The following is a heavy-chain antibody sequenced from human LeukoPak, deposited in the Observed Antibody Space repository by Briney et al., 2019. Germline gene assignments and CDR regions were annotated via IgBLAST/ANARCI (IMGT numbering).Heavy chain of an antibody. Sequence: PSETLSLTCTVSGGSISSYYWSWVRQPPGKGLEWIGDIYYSGSTNYNPSLKSRVTISVDTSKNQFSLKLSSVTAADTAVYYCARQGYYDSSGYSFDYWGQGTLVTVSS. CDR3: ARQGYYDSSGYSFDY. V-gene: IGHV4-59*08. D-gene: IGHD3-22*01. J-gene: IGHJ4*02. CDR2: IYYSGST. CDR1: GGSISSYY.